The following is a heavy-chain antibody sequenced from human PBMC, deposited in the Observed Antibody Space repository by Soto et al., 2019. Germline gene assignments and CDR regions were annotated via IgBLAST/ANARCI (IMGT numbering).Heavy chain of an antibody. V-gene: IGHV1-69*06. D-gene: IGHD3-22*01. CDR3: ARERRIYYDSSGPLDF. CDR2: IIPNFDTA. Sequence: QVQLVQSGAEVKKPGSSVKVSCKASGGSFSSYGITWVRQAPGQGLEWMGGIIPNFDTANYAQRLQGRVTITADKSTSTAYMGLSSLRSEDTVGYYCARERRIYYDSSGPLDFWGQGTLVTVSS. CDR1: GGSFSSYG. J-gene: IGHJ4*02.